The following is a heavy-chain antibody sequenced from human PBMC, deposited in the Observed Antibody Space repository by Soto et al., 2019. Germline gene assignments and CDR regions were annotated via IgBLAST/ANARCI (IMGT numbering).Heavy chain of an antibody. D-gene: IGHD6-13*01. Sequence: GGSLRLSCAASGFTFSSYAMHWVRQAPGKGLEWVAVISYDGSNKYYADSVKGRFTISRDNSKNTLYLQMNSLRAEDTAVYYCARVLYGSSWYVDYWGQGTLVTVSS. V-gene: IGHV3-30*04. CDR1: GFTFSSYA. CDR3: ARVLYGSSWYVDY. CDR2: ISYDGSNK. J-gene: IGHJ4*02.